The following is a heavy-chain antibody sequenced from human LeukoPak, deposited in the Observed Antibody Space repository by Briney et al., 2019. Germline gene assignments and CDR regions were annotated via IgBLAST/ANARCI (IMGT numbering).Heavy chain of an antibody. CDR2: ISAYNGNT. D-gene: IGHD5-24*01. J-gene: IGHJ4*02. V-gene: IGHV1-18*01. CDR1: GYTFTSYG. Sequence: ASVKVSCKASGYTFTSYGISWVRQAPGQGLEWMGWISAYNGNTNYAQKLQGRVTMTTDTSTSTAYMELRSLRSDDTAVYYCAKRLRDGYNVAVDYWGQGTLVTVSS. CDR3: AKRLRDGYNVAVDY.